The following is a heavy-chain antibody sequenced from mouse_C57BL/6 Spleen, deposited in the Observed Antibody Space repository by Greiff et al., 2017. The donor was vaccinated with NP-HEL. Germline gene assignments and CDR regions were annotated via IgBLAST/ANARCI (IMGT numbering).Heavy chain of an antibody. V-gene: IGHV1-52*01. CDR3: AREGLGQGYFDY. CDR1: GYTFTSYW. D-gene: IGHD3-3*01. CDR2: IDPSDSET. Sequence: QVQLQQPGAELVRPGSSVKLSCKASGYTFTSYWMHWVKQRPIQGLEWIGNIDPSDSETHYNQKFKDKATLTVDKSSSTAYMQLSSLTSEDSAVYYCAREGLGQGYFDYWGQGTTLTVSS. J-gene: IGHJ2*01.